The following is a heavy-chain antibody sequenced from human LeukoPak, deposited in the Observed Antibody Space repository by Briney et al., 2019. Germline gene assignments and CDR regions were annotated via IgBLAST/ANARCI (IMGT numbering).Heavy chain of an antibody. CDR3: AAGFIVVPAAIEPSFDY. D-gene: IGHD2-2*01. V-gene: IGHV1-69*01. Sequence: SSVKVSCKASGGTFSSYAISWVRQAPGQGLEWMGGIIPIFGTANYAQKFQGRVMITADESTSTAYMELSSLRSEDTAVYYCAAGFIVVPAAIEPSFDYWGQGTLVTVSS. J-gene: IGHJ4*02. CDR2: IIPIFGTA. CDR1: GGTFSSYA.